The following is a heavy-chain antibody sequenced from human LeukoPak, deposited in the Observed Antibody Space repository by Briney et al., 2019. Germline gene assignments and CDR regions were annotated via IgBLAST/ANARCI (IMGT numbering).Heavy chain of an antibody. J-gene: IGHJ6*03. CDR1: GFTVSSNY. CDR3: ARVAAHSKYCSSTSCYLLGAHYYYYCYMDV. CDR2: IYSGGST. V-gene: IGHV3-66*02. Sequence: GGSLRLSCAASGFTVSSNYMSWVRQAPGKGLEWVSVIYSGGSTYYADSVKGRFTISRDNSKNTLYLQMNSLRAEDTAVYYCARVAAHSKYCSSTSCYLLGAHYYYYCYMDVWGKGTTVTVSS. D-gene: IGHD2-2*01.